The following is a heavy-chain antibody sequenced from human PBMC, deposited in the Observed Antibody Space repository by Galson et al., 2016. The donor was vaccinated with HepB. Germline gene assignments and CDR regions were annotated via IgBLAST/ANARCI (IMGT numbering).Heavy chain of an antibody. D-gene: IGHD3-22*01. CDR2: ISYTGSDK. V-gene: IGHV3-30*09. CDR3: AGDRGKDCYFDEHNPFDF. CDR1: GFSFSTYT. Sequence: SLRLSCAASGFSFSTYTMHWVRQAPGKGLEWVSLISYTGSDKLYADSVKGRFAISRDNSKNTLYVQMKSLRTEDTAIYYCAGDRGKDCYFDEHNPFDFWGQGTMVTVSS. J-gene: IGHJ3*01.